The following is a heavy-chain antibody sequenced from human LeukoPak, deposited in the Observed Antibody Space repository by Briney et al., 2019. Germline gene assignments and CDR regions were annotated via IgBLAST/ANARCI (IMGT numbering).Heavy chain of an antibody. CDR1: GFTFTSFG. Sequence: GGSLRLSCAASGFTFTSFGMTWVRQAPGKGLEWVSTISGSGGSTYYADAVKGRFTISRDNSKNTLYLQMNSLRAEDTAVYYCAKAMVRGVISSPDYWGQGTLVTVSS. J-gene: IGHJ4*02. CDR2: ISGSGGST. CDR3: AKAMVRGVISSPDY. D-gene: IGHD3-10*01. V-gene: IGHV3-23*01.